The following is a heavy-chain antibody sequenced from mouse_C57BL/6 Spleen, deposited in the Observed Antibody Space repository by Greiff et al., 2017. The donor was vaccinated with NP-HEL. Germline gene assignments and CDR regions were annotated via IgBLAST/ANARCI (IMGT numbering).Heavy chain of an antibody. D-gene: IGHD2-10*02. Sequence: VQLQQSGTVLARPGASVKMSCKTSGYTFTSYWMHWVKQRPGQGLEWIGAIYPGNSDTSYNQKFKGKAKLTAVTSASTAYMELSSLTNEDSAVYYCTREGYGNYEAWFAYWGQGTLVTVSA. V-gene: IGHV1-5*01. J-gene: IGHJ3*01. CDR1: GYTFTSYW. CDR2: IYPGNSDT. CDR3: TREGYGNYEAWFAY.